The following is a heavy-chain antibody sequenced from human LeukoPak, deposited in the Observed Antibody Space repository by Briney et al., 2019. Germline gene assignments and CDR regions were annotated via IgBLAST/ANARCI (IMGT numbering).Heavy chain of an antibody. CDR2: VSSSSSYI. D-gene: IGHD6-19*01. Sequence: GGSLRLSCAASGFTFSSYSMNWVRQAPGKGLEWVSSVSSSSSYIYYADSVKGRFTISRDNSKNTLYLQMNSLRAEDTAVYYCARGLYSSGWSVISWGQGTLVTVSS. J-gene: IGHJ5*02. CDR1: GFTFSSYS. V-gene: IGHV3-21*01. CDR3: ARGLYSSGWSVIS.